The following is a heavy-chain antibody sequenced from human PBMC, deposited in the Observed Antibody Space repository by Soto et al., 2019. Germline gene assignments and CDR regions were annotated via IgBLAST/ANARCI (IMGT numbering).Heavy chain of an antibody. CDR1: GFTFSSYA. V-gene: IGHV3-23*01. Sequence: GGSLRLSCAASGFTFSSYAMSWVRQAPGKGLEWVSAISGSGGSTYYADSVKGRFTISRDNYKNTLYLQMNSLRAEDTAVYYCAKANVYDFWSGYYTPYFGYWGQGTLVTVSS. J-gene: IGHJ4*02. CDR3: AKANVYDFWSGYYTPYFGY. D-gene: IGHD3-3*01. CDR2: ISGSGGST.